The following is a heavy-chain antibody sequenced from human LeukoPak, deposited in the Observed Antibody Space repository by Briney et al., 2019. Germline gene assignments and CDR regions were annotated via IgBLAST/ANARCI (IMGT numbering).Heavy chain of an antibody. J-gene: IGHJ4*02. CDR2: INSGANTI. CDR1: GFTFSTYE. V-gene: IGHV3-48*03. D-gene: IGHD1-26*01. Sequence: PGGSLRLSCAASGFTFSTYEINWVRQAPGKGLEWVSYINSGANTIFYADPVKGRFTISRDNAKNSLYLQMNSLRAEDTAVYYCARFVRGGSNSMPSFDYWGQGTLVTVSS. CDR3: ARFVRGGSNSMPSFDY.